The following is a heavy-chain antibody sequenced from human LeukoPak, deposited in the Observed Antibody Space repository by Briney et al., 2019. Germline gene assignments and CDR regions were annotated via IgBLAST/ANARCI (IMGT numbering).Heavy chain of an antibody. Sequence: GGSLRLSCAASGFTFSSYGMHWVRQAPGKGLEWVAFIRYDRTNKYYADSVKGRFTISRDNSKNTMYLQMNSLRAEDTAVYFCATGRDTAMVRLDYWGQGTLVTVSS. CDR2: IRYDRTNK. V-gene: IGHV3-30*02. D-gene: IGHD5-18*01. J-gene: IGHJ4*02. CDR3: ATGRDTAMVRLDY. CDR1: GFTFSSYG.